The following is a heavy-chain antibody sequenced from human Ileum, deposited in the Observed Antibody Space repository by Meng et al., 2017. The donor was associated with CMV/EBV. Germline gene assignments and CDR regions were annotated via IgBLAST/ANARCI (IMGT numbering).Heavy chain of an antibody. V-gene: IGHV1-69*04. D-gene: IGHD3-22*01. CDR3: AREAMIGNYGLDV. CDR2: IIPMVGVV. CDR1: GGTFNSYT. J-gene: IGHJ6*02. Sequence: KASGGTFNSYTISWVRQAPGQGLEWMGRIIPMVGVVKYAQKFQGRVTITADKSTSTAYMELSSLRSEDTAVYYCAREAMIGNYGLDVWGQGTTVTVSS.